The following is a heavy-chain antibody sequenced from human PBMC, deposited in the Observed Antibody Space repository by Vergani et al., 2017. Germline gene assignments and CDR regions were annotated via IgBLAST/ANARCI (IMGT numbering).Heavy chain of an antibody. CDR2: INAGNGNT. J-gene: IGHJ5*02. CDR3: ARDEGIVGATPDENWFDP. V-gene: IGHV1-3*01. CDR1: GYTFTSYA. D-gene: IGHD1-26*01. Sequence: QVPLVPSGAEVKKPGASVKVSCKASGYTFTSYAMHWVRQAPGQRLEWMGWINAGNGNTKYSQKFQGRVTITRDTSASTAYMELSSLRSEDTAVYYCARDEGIVGATPDENWFDPWGQGTLVTVAS.